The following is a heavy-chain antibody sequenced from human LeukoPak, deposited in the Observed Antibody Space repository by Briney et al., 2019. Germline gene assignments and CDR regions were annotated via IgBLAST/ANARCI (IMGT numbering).Heavy chain of an antibody. Sequence: GGSLRLSCAASGFTFSSYGMHWVRQAPGKGLEWVARVKEDGGEIYYVDSVKGRFTISRDNSKNSLYLQMNSLRAEDTAVYYCARGGARFGRFEYWGQGTLVTVSS. CDR2: VKEDGGEI. D-gene: IGHD3-10*01. CDR3: ARGGARFGRFEY. CDR1: GFTFSSYG. V-gene: IGHV3-7*01. J-gene: IGHJ4*02.